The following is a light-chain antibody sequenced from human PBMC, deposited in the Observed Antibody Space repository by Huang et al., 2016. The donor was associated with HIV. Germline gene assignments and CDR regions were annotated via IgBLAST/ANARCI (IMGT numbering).Light chain of an antibody. V-gene: IGKV3-20*01. CDR2: AAS. J-gene: IGKJ1*01. CDR1: QTVSNNY. CDR3: QQYALSPWT. Sequence: EIVLTQSPGTLSLSPGQRLTLSCRASQTVSNNYLAWYQQKPGRSPRLLIYAASTRAAGIPDRFSGGGSATDFILTVSRLEPEDSAVYYCQQYALSPWTFGHGTKVEI.